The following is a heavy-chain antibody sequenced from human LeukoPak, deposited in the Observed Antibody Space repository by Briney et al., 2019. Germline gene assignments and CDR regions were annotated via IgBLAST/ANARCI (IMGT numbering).Heavy chain of an antibody. CDR1: GGSISSFY. J-gene: IGHJ5*02. CDR2: IYYSGST. D-gene: IGHD1-20*01. CDR3: GRLPYNWNDEAGWFDP. V-gene: IGHV4-59*08. Sequence: PSETLSLTCTVSGGSISSFYWSWIRQPPGKGLEWIGYIYYSGSTNYNPSLKSRVTISVDTSKNQFSLKLSSVTAADTAVYYCGRLPYNWNDEAGWFDPWGQGTLVTVSS.